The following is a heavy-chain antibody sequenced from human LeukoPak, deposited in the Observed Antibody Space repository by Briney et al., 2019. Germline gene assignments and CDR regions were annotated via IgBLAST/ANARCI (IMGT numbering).Heavy chain of an antibody. CDR1: GFSFSSYG. J-gene: IGHJ4*02. V-gene: IGHV3-30*18. CDR3: AKGGDVYGDPPDY. Sequence: PGGSLRLSCAASGFSFSSYGMHWVRQAPGKGLEWVAVISFDGSNKYNADSVKGRFTISRDNSKNTLYLQMNSLRADDTAVYYCAKGGDVYGDPPDYWGQGTLVTVSS. D-gene: IGHD4-17*01. CDR2: ISFDGSNK.